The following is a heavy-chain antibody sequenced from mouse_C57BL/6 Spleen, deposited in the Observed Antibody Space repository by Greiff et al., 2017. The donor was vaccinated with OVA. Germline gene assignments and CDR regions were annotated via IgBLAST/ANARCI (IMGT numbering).Heavy chain of an antibody. J-gene: IGHJ1*03. CDR3: ARYIGNYRYFDV. CDR2: IRNKANGYTT. CDR1: GFTFTDYY. V-gene: IGHV7-3*01. D-gene: IGHD2-14*01. Sequence: EVKLMESGGGLVQPGGSLSLSCAASGFTFTDYYMSWVRQPPGKALEWLGFIRNKANGYTTEYSASVKGRFTISRDNSQSILYLQMNALRAEDSATYSCARYIGNYRYFDVWGTGTTVTVSS.